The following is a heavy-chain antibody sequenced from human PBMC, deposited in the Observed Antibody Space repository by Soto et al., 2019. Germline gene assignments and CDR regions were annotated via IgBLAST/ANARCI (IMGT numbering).Heavy chain of an antibody. V-gene: IGHV1-69*04. Sequence: SVKVSCKASGYTFTSYGISWVRQAPGQGLEWMGRIIPILGIANYAQKFQGRVTITADKSTSTAYMELSSLRSEDTAVYYCARDRYCSSTSCYARPYYGMDVWGQGTTVTVSS. CDR3: ARDRYCSSTSCYARPYYGMDV. J-gene: IGHJ6*02. CDR2: IIPILGIA. CDR1: GYTFTSYG. D-gene: IGHD2-2*01.